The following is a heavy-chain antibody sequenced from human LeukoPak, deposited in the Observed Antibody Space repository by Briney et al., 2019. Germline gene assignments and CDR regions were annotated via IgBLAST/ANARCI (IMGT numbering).Heavy chain of an antibody. CDR1: GGSISSYY. CDR3: ARLVPHSSGVENAFDM. J-gene: IGHJ3*02. CDR2: IYTSGST. Sequence: SETLSLTCTVSGGSISSYYWSWIRQPAGKGLEWIGRIYTSGSTNYNPSLKSRVTISVDTSKNQFSLKLSSVTAADTAVYYCARLVPHSSGVENAFDMWGQGTMVTVSS. D-gene: IGHD6-19*01. V-gene: IGHV4-4*07.